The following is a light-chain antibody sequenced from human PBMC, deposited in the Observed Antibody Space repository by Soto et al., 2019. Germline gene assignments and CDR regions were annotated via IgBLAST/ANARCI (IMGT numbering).Light chain of an antibody. Sequence: QSALTQPASVSGSPGQSITISCTGTSSDVGGYKYVSWYQQHPGKAPKLMIYDVSYRPSGVSNRFSGSKSGNTASLTISGLQAEDEADYYCSSYTSSSTDVFGTGTKLTVL. CDR2: DVS. CDR1: SSDVGGYKY. J-gene: IGLJ1*01. CDR3: SSYTSSSTDV. V-gene: IGLV2-14*01.